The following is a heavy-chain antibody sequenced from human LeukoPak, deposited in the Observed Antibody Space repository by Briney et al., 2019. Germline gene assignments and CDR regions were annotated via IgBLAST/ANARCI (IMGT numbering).Heavy chain of an antibody. J-gene: IGHJ3*02. CDR1: GGSISSSSYY. Sequence: SETLSLTCIVSGGSISSSSYYWGWIRQPPGKGLEWIGSIYYSGSSGSASYNPSLKSRATISVDTSKNQFSLKLSSVTAADTAVYYCAREEDCSGGICYLGNAFDIWGQGTMVTVSS. CDR3: AREEDCSGGICYLGNAFDI. V-gene: IGHV4-39*02. D-gene: IGHD2-15*01. CDR2: IYYSGSSGSA.